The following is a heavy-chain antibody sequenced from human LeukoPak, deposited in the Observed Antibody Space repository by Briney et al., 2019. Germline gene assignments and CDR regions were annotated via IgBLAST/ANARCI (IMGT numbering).Heavy chain of an antibody. CDR2: IYYSGST. CDR1: GGSISSYY. J-gene: IGHJ4*02. Sequence: SETLSLTCTVSGGSISSYYWSWIRQPPGKGLEWIGYIYYSGSTNYNPSLKSRVTISVDTSKNQFSLKLSSVTAADTAVYYCAEEWNYERSGNQPSDFDYWGQETLFTASS. D-gene: IGHD3-22*01. CDR3: AEEWNYERSGNQPSDFDY. V-gene: IGHV4-59*01.